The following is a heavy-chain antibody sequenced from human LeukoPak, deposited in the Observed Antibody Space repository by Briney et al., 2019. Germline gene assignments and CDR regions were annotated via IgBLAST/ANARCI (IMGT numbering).Heavy chain of an antibody. CDR3: ARSVLVREGGPLDY. V-gene: IGHV1-8*01. CDR1: GYTFTSYD. D-gene: IGHD2-2*01. J-gene: IGHJ4*02. CDR2: MNPNSGNT. Sequence: GASVKVSCKASGYTFTSYDINWVRQATGQGLEWMGWMNPNSGNTGYAQKFQGRVTMTRNTSISTAYMELSSLRSEDTAVYYCARSVLVREGGPLDYCGQGTLVTVSS.